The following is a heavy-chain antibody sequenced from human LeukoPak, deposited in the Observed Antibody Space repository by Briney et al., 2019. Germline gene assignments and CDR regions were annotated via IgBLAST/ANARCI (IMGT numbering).Heavy chain of an antibody. V-gene: IGHV3-48*03. CDR1: GFSFSNYE. CDR2: ISSSDITI. D-gene: IGHD3-22*01. CDR3: ARDMYYYDSSGYYHNPFDY. Sequence: PGGSLRLSCAASGFSFSNYEMNWVRQAQGKGLEWVSYISSSDITIYYADSVKGRFTISRDNAKNSLYLQMNSLRAEDTAVYYCARDMYYYDSSGYYHNPFDYWGQGTLVTVSS. J-gene: IGHJ4*02.